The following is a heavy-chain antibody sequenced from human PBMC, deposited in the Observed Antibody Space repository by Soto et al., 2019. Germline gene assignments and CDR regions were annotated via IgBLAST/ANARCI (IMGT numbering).Heavy chain of an antibody. V-gene: IGHV4-59*08. CDR3: PRPGRDWGSLDY. CDR2: IYYGGST. D-gene: IGHD7-27*01. Sequence: QVQLQESGPGLVKPSETLSLTCTVSGDSISTYYWTWIRQSPGKGLEWIAFIYYGGSTNYNPSLNCRVTISVDSSMHQFSLKLNSLTAADTAVYYCPRPGRDWGSLDYWGHGTLVTVSP. J-gene: IGHJ4*01. CDR1: GDSISTYY.